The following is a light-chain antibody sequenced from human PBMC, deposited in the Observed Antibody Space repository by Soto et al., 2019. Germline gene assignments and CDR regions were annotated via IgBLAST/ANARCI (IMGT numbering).Light chain of an antibody. V-gene: IGKV3-20*01. CDR3: QQYEWT. Sequence: EIVLTQSPGTLSLSPGERATLSCRASQSVSSSYLAWYQQKPGQAPRLLIYGASSRATGFPDRFSGSGSGTDFTLTISRLEPEDFAVYYCQQYEWTFGQGTKVEIK. CDR1: QSVSSSY. CDR2: GAS. J-gene: IGKJ1*01.